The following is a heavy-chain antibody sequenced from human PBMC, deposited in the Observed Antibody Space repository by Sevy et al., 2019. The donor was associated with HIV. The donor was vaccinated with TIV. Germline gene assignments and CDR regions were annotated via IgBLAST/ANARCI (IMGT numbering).Heavy chain of an antibody. Sequence: SETLSLTCTVSGDSISGYYWIWIRQPPGKGLEWIGYFYYSASTNYNPSLKSRVTISVDTTKNQVSLKVRSLTAADTAVYYCARGIAAPRGMDVWGQGTTVTVSS. V-gene: IGHV4-59*01. CDR2: FYYSAST. CDR1: GDSISGYY. D-gene: IGHD6-13*01. CDR3: ARGIAAPRGMDV. J-gene: IGHJ6*02.